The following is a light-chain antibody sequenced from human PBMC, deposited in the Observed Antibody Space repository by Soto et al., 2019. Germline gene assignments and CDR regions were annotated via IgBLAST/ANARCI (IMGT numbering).Light chain of an antibody. CDR3: CTHAGRNTYV. V-gene: IGLV2-23*01. Sequence: QSVLTQPASVSGSPGQSITIFCTGTSSDVGNRNLVSWYQHHPGEAPQLIVFEGDKRPSGVSNRFSASQSGNTASLTISGLQAEDEADYYYCTHAGRNTYVFGTGTKVTVL. J-gene: IGLJ1*01. CDR2: EGD. CDR1: SSDVGNRNL.